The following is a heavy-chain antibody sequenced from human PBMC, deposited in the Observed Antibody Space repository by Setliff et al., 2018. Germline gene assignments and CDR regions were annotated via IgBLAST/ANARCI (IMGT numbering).Heavy chain of an antibody. CDR3: ARIHLVVAAIDY. J-gene: IGHJ4*02. Sequence: PSETLSLTCAVYGGSFSTYYWIWIRQPPGKGLEWIGEINHSGSTNYNPSLKSRVTISVDTSKNQFSLKLSSVTAADTAVYYCARIHLVVAAIDYWGQGTLVTVSS. D-gene: IGHD2-15*01. CDR1: GGSFSTYY. V-gene: IGHV4-34*01. CDR2: INHSGST.